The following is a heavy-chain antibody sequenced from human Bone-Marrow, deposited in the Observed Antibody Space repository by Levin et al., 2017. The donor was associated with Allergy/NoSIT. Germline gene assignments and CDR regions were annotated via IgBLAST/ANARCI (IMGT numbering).Heavy chain of an antibody. V-gene: IGHV3-9*01. CDR2: INWNRGII. CDR3: AKGLNWGSPNTFDD. D-gene: IGHD7-27*01. Sequence: SLKISCAASGFTFDDFAMHWVRQVPGKGLEWVSGINWNRGIIGYADSVKDRFTISRDNARNSLILQMNSLGPEDTALYYCAKGLNWGSPNTFDDWGQGTLVTVSS. J-gene: IGHJ4*02. CDR1: GFTFDDFA.